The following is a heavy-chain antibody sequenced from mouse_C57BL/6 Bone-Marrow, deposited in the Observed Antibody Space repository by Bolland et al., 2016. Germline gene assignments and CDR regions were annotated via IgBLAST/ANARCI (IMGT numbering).Heavy chain of an antibody. CDR3: ARDRHPH. Sequence: EWMGYISYSGSTNYNPSLKSRISITHDTSKNHFFLKLNSVTTEDTATYYCARDRHPHWGQGTLV. CDR2: ISYSGST. J-gene: IGHJ3*01. V-gene: IGHV3-1*01. D-gene: IGHD6-1*01.